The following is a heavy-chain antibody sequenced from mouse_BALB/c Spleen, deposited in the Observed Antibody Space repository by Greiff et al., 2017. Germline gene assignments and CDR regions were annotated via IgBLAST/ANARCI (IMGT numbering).Heavy chain of an antibody. CDR3: ARGGYGPSWFAY. J-gene: IGHJ3*01. Sequence: QVQLQQSGAELAKPGASVKMSCKASGYTFTSYWMHWVKQRPGQGLEWIGYINPSTGYTEYNQKFKDKATLTADKSSSTAYMQLSSLTSEDSAVYYCARGGYGPSWFAYWGQGTLVTISA. D-gene: IGHD1-2*01. CDR2: INPSTGYT. CDR1: GYTFTSYW. V-gene: IGHV1-7*01.